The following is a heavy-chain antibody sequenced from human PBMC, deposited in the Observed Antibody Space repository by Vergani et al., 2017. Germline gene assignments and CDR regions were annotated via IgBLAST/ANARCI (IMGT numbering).Heavy chain of an antibody. CDR1: GYSITNYW. CDR2: IYAGDSDV. D-gene: IGHD3-10*01. Sequence: EVQLVQSGAEVKKPGESLKISCQGSGYSITNYWIAWVRQRPGKGLEWMGIIYAGDSDVRYSPSFQGKVTMSVDKSLSTAYLQWSSLKASDTATYYCASGGHGSENGGALQLWGQGTNITVSS. J-gene: IGHJ3*01. V-gene: IGHV5-51*03. CDR3: ASGGHGSENGGALQL.